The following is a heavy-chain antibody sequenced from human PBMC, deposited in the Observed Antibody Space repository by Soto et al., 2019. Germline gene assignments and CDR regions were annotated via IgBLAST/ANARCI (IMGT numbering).Heavy chain of an antibody. CDR3: ARDQHGSGNYYYHNMDV. J-gene: IGHJ6*02. CDR2: INSDGRIT. Sequence: EVQLVESGGGLVQPGGSLRLSCAASGFNIWNYWMHWVRQAPGKGLVWVSDINSDGRITNYADSVKGRFTISRDNAKNTQYLQMNSLRAEDTAVYYCARDQHGSGNYYYHNMDVWGQGTTVTVSS. CDR1: GFNIWNYW. D-gene: IGHD3-10*01. V-gene: IGHV3-74*01.